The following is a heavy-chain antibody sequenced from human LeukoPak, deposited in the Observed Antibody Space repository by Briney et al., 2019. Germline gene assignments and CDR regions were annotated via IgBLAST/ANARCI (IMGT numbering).Heavy chain of an antibody. CDR3: AKHTGGSRCFED. D-gene: IGHD2-8*01. CDR2: ISGSGSGT. J-gene: IGHJ4*02. Sequence: GGSLRLSCAASGITFSSYAMSWVRQAPGKGLEWVSAISGSGSGTYYGDSVKGRFTVSRDNSKNTLYLQMNSLRAEDTALYYCAKHTGGSRCFEDWGQGALVTVSS. CDR1: GITFSSYA. V-gene: IGHV3-23*01.